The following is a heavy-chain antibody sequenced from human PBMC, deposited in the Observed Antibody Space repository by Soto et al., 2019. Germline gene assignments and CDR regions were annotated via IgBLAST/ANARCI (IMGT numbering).Heavy chain of an antibody. V-gene: IGHV4-39*01. CDR2: IHYSGET. Sequence: PSETLSLTCTVSGGSIISTFYYWCWLRQPPGRGLEWIANIHYSGETHYSPSLKSRVAISVDTSKSQFSLTLDSVTAADTAVYYCARRPDFRDHGWFDPWGQGILVTVSS. CDR3: ARRPDFRDHGWFDP. J-gene: IGHJ5*02. D-gene: IGHD4-17*01. CDR1: GGSIISTFYY.